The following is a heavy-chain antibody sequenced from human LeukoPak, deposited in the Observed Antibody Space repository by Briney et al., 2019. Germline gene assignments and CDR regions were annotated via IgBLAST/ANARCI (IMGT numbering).Heavy chain of an antibody. CDR3: ARGQLVVYYYYYMDV. CDR2: INPNSGGT. V-gene: IGHV1-2*02. Sequence: ASVKVSCKASGYTFTGYYMHWVRQAPGQGLEWMGWINPNSGGTNYAQKFQGRVTMTRDTSISTAYMELSRLRSDDTAVYYCARGQLVVYYYYYMDVWGKGTTVTVSS. CDR1: GYTFTGYY. D-gene: IGHD6-6*01. J-gene: IGHJ6*03.